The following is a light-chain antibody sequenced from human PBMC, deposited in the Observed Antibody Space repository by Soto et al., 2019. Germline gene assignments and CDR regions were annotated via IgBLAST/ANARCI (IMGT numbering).Light chain of an antibody. V-gene: IGKV1-27*01. CDR2: AAS. CDR1: QAISNY. Sequence: DIQMTQSPSSLSASVGDRVTITCRASQAISNYLAWYQQKPGQVPTLLIYAASTLQSGVPSRFSGSGSGTDFTLTISSLQPEDAATYYCQKFSAVPPFGGGTKVEI. J-gene: IGKJ4*01. CDR3: QKFSAVPP.